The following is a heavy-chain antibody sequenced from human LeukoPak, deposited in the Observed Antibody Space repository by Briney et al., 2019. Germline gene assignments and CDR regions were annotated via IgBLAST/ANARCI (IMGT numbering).Heavy chain of an antibody. Sequence: GGSLRLSCAAFGFTFRNYAMSWVRQAPGKGLEWVSGIFGSGSSTYYADSVKGRFAISRDNSKNTLYLQMNSLRTDDTAVYYCLAQYYFDYWGRGTLVTVSS. CDR3: LAQYYFDY. CDR2: IFGSGSST. D-gene: IGHD4-11*01. CDR1: GFTFRNYA. V-gene: IGHV3-23*01. J-gene: IGHJ4*02.